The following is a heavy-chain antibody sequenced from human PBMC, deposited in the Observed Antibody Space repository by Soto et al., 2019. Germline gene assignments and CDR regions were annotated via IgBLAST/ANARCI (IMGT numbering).Heavy chain of an antibody. CDR3: TTPEPAYYDSSGYYYPGWYYFEY. Sequence: PGLSLRLSCAASVFTFNNAWINWVLQNPVKVLDCFVRIKSKTYGWTPDYAAPVKGRFTISRDDSKNTLYLQMNSLKTEDTAVYYCTTPEPAYYDSSGYYYPGWYYFEYWGQGTLVTVSS. CDR1: VFTFNNAW. D-gene: IGHD3-22*01. CDR2: IKSKTYGWTP. V-gene: IGHV3-15*07. J-gene: IGHJ4*02.